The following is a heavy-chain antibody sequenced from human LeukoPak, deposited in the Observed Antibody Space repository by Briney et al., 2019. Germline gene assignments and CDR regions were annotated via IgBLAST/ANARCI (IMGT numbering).Heavy chain of an antibody. Sequence: GRSLRLSCAASGFTFSSYAMHWVRQAPGKGLEWVAVISYDGSNKYYADSVKGRFTISRDNSKNTLYLQMNSLRAEDTAVYYCARAVPLWFGELLLDYWCQGTLVTVSS. CDR3: ARAVPLWFGELLLDY. D-gene: IGHD3-10*01. CDR1: GFTFSSYA. J-gene: IGHJ4*02. CDR2: ISYDGSNK. V-gene: IGHV3-30*04.